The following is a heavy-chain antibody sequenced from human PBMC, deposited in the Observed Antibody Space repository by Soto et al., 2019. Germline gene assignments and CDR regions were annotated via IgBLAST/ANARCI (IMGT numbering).Heavy chain of an antibody. V-gene: IGHV1-69*12. J-gene: IGHJ6*02. CDR2: IIPIFGTA. Sequence: QVQLVQSGAEVKKPGSSVKVSCKASGGTFSSYAISWVRQAPGQGLEWMGGIIPIFGTANYAKKFQGRVTITADEXXSXASXERSSLRSEDTAVYYCASEPVGATTEDYYYYGMDVWGQGTTVTVSS. D-gene: IGHD1-26*01. CDR3: ASEPVGATTEDYYYYGMDV. CDR1: GGTFSSYA.